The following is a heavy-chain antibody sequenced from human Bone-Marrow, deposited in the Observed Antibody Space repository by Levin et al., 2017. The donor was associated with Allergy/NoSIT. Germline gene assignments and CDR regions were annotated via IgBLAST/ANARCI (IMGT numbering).Heavy chain of an antibody. CDR3: ARGLRARCSSTPCVGYYFDY. CDR1: GGSFSGYY. J-gene: IGHJ4*02. D-gene: IGHD2-2*01. CDR2: INHSGST. Sequence: PSETLSLTCAVYGGSFSGYYWSWIRQPPGKGLEWIGEINHSGSTNYNPSLKSRVTISVDTSKNQFSLKLSSVTAADTAVYYCARGLRARCSSTPCVGYYFDYWGQGTLVTVSS. V-gene: IGHV4-34*01.